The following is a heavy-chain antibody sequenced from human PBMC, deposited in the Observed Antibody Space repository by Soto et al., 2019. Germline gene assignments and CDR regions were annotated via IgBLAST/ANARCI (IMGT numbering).Heavy chain of an antibody. D-gene: IGHD6-19*01. J-gene: IGHJ4*02. CDR2: IYYSGST. Sequence: QVQLQESGPGLVKPSETLSLTCTVSGGSVSSGNYYWSWIRQPPGKGLEWIGYIYYSGSTNYNPSLKRRVTISVDTSKNQFSLKLSSVTAADTAVYFCASYSSGWYDVSYWGQGTLVTVSS. V-gene: IGHV4-61*01. CDR3: ASYSSGWYDVSY. CDR1: GGSVSSGNYY.